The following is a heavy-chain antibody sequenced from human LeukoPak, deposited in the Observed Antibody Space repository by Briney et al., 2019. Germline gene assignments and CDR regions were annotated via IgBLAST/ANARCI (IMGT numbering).Heavy chain of an antibody. CDR1: GFTFSSYW. J-gene: IGHJ3*02. CDR3: AREFTLWFPHAFDI. D-gene: IGHD2-21*01. Sequence: GGSLRLSCAASGFTFSSYWMSWFRQAPRKGLEWVANIKQDGSEKYYVDSVKGRFTISRDNAKNSLYLQMNSLRAEDTAVYYCAREFTLWFPHAFDIWGQGTMVTVSS. CDR2: IKQDGSEK. V-gene: IGHV3-7*01.